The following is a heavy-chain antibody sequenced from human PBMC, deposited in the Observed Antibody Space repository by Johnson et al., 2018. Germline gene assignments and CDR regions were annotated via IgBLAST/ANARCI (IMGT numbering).Heavy chain of an antibody. CDR2: ISYDGSNK. D-gene: IGHD1-26*01. V-gene: IGHV3-30*18. Sequence: QVQLVESGEGLVQPGGSXRLSCAASGFTFSSYGMHWVRQAPGKGLEWVAGISYDGSNKDDADSEKGRFTISRDNSKNTLYLQMNSMRAEETEVYYWAKEGVMEWEYYGPFQYWGPGTLVTVSS. CDR1: GFTFSSYG. CDR3: AKEGVMEWEYYGPFQY. J-gene: IGHJ1*01.